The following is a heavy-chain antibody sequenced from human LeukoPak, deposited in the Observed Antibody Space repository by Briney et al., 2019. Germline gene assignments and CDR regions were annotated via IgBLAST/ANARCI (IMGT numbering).Heavy chain of an antibody. J-gene: IGHJ4*02. CDR2: IWHSGHT. D-gene: IGHD6-13*01. CDR1: GGSISSGDYS. Sequence: PSETLSLTCAVSGGSISSGDYSWSWIRQPPGSGLEWIGYIWHSGHTNYNPSPRSRVTISLARSNSQFSLRLSSVTAADTAVYYCARARESMATAGSYFDYWGQGTLVTVSS. V-gene: IGHV4-30-2*01. CDR3: ARARESMATAGSYFDY.